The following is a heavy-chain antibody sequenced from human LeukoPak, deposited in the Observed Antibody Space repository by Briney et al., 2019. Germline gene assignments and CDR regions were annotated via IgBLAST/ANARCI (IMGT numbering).Heavy chain of an antibody. V-gene: IGHV4-4*07. J-gene: IGHJ4*02. CDR3: AREASLTYYDFWSGYYSGGGYFDY. D-gene: IGHD3-3*01. CDR1: GGSISSYY. Sequence: SETLSLTCTVSGGSISSYYWSWIRQPAGKGLEWIGRIYTSGSTNYNPSLKSRVTMSVDTSKNQFYLKLGSVTAADTAVYYCAREASLTYYDFWSGYYSGGGYFDYWGQGTLVTVSS. CDR2: IYTSGST.